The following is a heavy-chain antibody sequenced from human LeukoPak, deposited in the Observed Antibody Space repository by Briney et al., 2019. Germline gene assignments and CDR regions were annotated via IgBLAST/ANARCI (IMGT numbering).Heavy chain of an antibody. CDR1: GGSISSSSYY. CDR2: IYYSGST. Sequence: SETLSLTCTVSGGSISSSSYYWGWIRQPPGKGLEWIGSIYYSGSTYYNPSLKSRVTISVDTSKNQFSLKLSSVTAADTAVYYCARHSLYYYDSSGYKLIDYWGQGTLVTVSS. V-gene: IGHV4-39*01. J-gene: IGHJ4*02. D-gene: IGHD3-22*01. CDR3: ARHSLYYYDSSGYKLIDY.